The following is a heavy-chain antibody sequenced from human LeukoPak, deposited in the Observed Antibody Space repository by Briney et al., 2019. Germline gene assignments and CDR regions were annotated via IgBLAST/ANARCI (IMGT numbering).Heavy chain of an antibody. CDR2: ISAYNGNT. V-gene: IGHV1-18*01. D-gene: IGHD3-3*01. CDR3: ARDRFLEWLLGYYYGMDV. Sequence: ASVTVSCKASGYTFSTHGISWVRQAPGQGLEWMGWISAYNGNTNYAQKLQGRVTMTTDTSTSTAYMELRSLRSDDTAVYYCARDRFLEWLLGYYYGMDVWGQGTTVTVSS. CDR1: GYTFSTHG. J-gene: IGHJ6*02.